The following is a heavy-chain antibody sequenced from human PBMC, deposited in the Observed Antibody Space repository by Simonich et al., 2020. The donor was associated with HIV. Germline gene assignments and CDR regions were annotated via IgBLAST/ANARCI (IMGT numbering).Heavy chain of an antibody. CDR1: GLIFSNSG. D-gene: IGHD3-3*02. CDR2: INQDGSEK. J-gene: IGHJ4*02. V-gene: IGHV3-7*01. Sequence: EVQLVESGGGRVQPGGSLRLSWAASGLIFSNSGMSWVRQAPGKGREWVANINQDGSEKYDVASVKGRFTISRDNAKNSMSLQMNSLRAEDTAVYYCAREFSLNYWGQGTLVTVSS. CDR3: AREFSLNY.